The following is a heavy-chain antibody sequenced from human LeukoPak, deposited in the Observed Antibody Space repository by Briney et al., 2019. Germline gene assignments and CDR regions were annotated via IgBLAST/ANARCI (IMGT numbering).Heavy chain of an antibody. D-gene: IGHD4-17*01. Sequence: PSETLSLTCTVSGGSISSSSYYWGWIRQPPGKGLEWIGSIYYSGSTYHNPSLKSRVTISVDTSKNQFSLKLSSVTAADTAVYYCARVDYGDYGTYFDYWGQGTLVTVSS. CDR2: IYYSGST. V-gene: IGHV4-39*01. CDR3: ARVDYGDYGTYFDY. CDR1: GGSISSSSYY. J-gene: IGHJ4*02.